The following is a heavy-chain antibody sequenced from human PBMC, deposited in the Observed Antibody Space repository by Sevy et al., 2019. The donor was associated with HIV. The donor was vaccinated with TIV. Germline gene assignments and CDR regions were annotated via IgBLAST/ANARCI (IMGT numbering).Heavy chain of an antibody. D-gene: IGHD3-22*01. V-gene: IGHV3-33*01. CDR1: GFTFSNYA. CDR2: IWSDGAYQ. Sequence: GGSLRLSCAATGFTFSNYAMHWVHQAPGKGMEWVAIIWSDGAYQYHGDSVKGRFTISRDNSKNTLYPQMNNVRVEDTAVYYCARGGYYYDNAAYYALDSWGQGTLVTVSS. J-gene: IGHJ4*02. CDR3: ARGGYYYDNAAYYALDS.